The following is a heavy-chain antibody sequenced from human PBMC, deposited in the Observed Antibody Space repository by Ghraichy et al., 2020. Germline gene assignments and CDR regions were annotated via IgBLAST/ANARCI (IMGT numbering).Heavy chain of an antibody. CDR3: ARLFQENYGISLGP. CDR2: VQYSGST. V-gene: IGHV4-61*01. CDR1: NGSVTTTLFH. D-gene: IGHD4-23*01. J-gene: IGHJ5*02. Sequence: SQTLSLTCTVSNGSVTTTLFHWSWIRQSPGKGLEYIGHVQYSGSTNYNPSLKSRVTIAVDTSKNQFSLKVKSVTAADTAVYYCARLFQENYGISLGPWGQGTLVTVSS.